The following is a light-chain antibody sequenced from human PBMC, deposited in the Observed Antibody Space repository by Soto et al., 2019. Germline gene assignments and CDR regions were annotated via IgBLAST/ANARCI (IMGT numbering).Light chain of an antibody. V-gene: IGKV3-20*01. J-gene: IGKJ2*01. CDR3: KQYSRTPFT. CDR1: QSLDTPY. Sequence: EYVLTQSPGSLSASLGETATLACRVSQSLDTPYMAWFQAKPGLPPRLLIHQSSLRLTGVPDRFSGGGSGSDFTLNISGVEAEDSAFYYSKQYSRTPFTFGQGTNLEIK. CDR2: QSS.